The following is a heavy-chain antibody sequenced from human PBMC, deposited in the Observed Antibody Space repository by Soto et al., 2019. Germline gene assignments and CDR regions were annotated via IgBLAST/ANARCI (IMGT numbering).Heavy chain of an antibody. CDR1: GVSISSFY. J-gene: IGHJ5*02. V-gene: IGHV4-59*01. CDR3: ARDFVSGVWFDP. CDR2: IYYSGST. Sequence: QVQLQESGPGLVKPSETLSLTCTVSGVSISSFYWTWIRQPPGKGLEWIGYIYYSGSTNYNPSLKSRVTISMDTSKNQFSLKLSSVTAADTAVYYCARDFVSGVWFDPWGQGTLVTVSS. D-gene: IGHD3-10*01.